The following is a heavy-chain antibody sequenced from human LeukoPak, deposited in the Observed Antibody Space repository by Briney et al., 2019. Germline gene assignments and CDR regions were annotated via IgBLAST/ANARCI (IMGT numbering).Heavy chain of an antibody. CDR1: GYTFTGHY. J-gene: IGHJ4*02. D-gene: IGHD1-26*01. CDR3: ARLSGSYFDY. CDR2: ISAYNGNT. Sequence: ASVKVSCKASGYTFTGHYMHWVRQAPGQGLEWMGWISAYNGNTNYAQKLQGRVTMTTDTSTSTAYMELRSLRSDDTAVYYCARLSGSYFDYWGQGTLVTVSS. V-gene: IGHV1-18*04.